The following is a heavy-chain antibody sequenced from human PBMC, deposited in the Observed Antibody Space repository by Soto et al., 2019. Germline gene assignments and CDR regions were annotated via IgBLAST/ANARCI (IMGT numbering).Heavy chain of an antibody. CDR2: ISSRSSYI. V-gene: IGHV3-21*01. J-gene: IGHJ4*02. Sequence: EVQLVESGGGLVKPGGSLRVSCAASGFTFSSYSMNWVRQAPGKGLEWVSSISSRSSYIYYADSVKGRFTISRDNAKNSLYLQMNSLRAEDTAVYYCARDQPGYSYGYGLGYWGQGTLVTVSS. D-gene: IGHD5-18*01. CDR1: GFTFSSYS. CDR3: ARDQPGYSYGYGLGY.